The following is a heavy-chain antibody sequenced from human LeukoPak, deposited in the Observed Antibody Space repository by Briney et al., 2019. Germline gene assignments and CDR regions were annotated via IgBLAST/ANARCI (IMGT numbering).Heavy chain of an antibody. J-gene: IGHJ6*03. D-gene: IGHD3-3*01. CDR2: IRYDGSNK. V-gene: IGHV3-30*02. CDR3: AKALFPIFGGPMDV. CDR1: GFTFSSYG. Sequence: GGSLRLSCAASGFTFSSYGMHWVRQAPGKGLEWVAFIRYDGSNKYYADSVKGRFTISRDNSKNTLYLQINSLRAEDTAVYYCAKALFPIFGGPMDVWGKGTTVTVSS.